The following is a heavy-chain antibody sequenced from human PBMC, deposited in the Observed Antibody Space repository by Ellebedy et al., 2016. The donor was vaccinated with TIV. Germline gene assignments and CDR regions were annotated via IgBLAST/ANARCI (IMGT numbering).Heavy chain of an antibody. Sequence: MPSETLSLTCAVYGGSFSGYYWSWIRQRPGQGLEWIGEINHSGSTNYNPSLKSRVIISVDTSKNQFSLKLSSVTAADTAVYYCARLLITMVYGMDVWGQGTTVTVSS. CDR1: GGSFSGYY. CDR3: ARLLITMVYGMDV. J-gene: IGHJ6*02. V-gene: IGHV4-34*01. CDR2: INHSGST. D-gene: IGHD3-10*01.